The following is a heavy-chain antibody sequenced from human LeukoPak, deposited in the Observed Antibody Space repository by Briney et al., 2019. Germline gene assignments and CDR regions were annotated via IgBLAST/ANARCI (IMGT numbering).Heavy chain of an antibody. J-gene: IGHJ3*02. CDR1: GYTFRSYG. CDR3: ARARYGSGSYDDAFDI. D-gene: IGHD3-10*01. V-gene: IGHV1-18*01. CDR2: ISAYNGNT. Sequence: ASVKVSCKASGYTFRSYGIGWVRQAPGQGLEWMGWISAYNGNTSYGQKLQGRLTMTTDTSTSTAYMELRSLRSDDTAVYYCARARYGSGSYDDAFDIWGQGTMVTVSS.